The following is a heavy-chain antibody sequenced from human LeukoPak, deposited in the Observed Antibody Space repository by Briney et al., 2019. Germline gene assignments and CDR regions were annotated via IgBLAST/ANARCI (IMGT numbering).Heavy chain of an antibody. CDR2: ISAYNGNT. CDR1: GYTFTSYG. Sequence: ASVKVSCKASGYTFTSYGISWVRQAPGQGLEWMGWISAYNGNTNYAQKFQGRVTITADKSTSTAYMELSSLRSEDTAVYYCARRDSDSDYWGQGTLVTVSS. CDR3: ARRDSDSDY. D-gene: IGHD3-3*01. V-gene: IGHV1-18*01. J-gene: IGHJ4*02.